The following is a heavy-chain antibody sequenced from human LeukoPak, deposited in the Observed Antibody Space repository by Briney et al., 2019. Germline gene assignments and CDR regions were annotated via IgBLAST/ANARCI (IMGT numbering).Heavy chain of an antibody. D-gene: IGHD3-10*01. Sequence: SQTLSLTCAISGDSVSSNSAAWNWIRQSPSRGLEWLGRTYYRSKWYNDYAVSVKSRITINPDTSKNQFSLQLNSVTPEDTAVYYCARGRVIRYYYGSGSYYKPQLRFDYWGQGTLVTVSS. CDR1: GDSVSSNSAA. J-gene: IGHJ4*02. CDR3: ARGRVIRYYYGSGSYYKPQLRFDY. CDR2: TYYRSKWYN. V-gene: IGHV6-1*01.